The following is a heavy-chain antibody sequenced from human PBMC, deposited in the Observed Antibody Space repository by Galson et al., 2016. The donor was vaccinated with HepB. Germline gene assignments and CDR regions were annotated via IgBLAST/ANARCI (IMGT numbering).Heavy chain of an antibody. V-gene: IGHV1-58*01. CDR3: AASGNTWLYY. D-gene: IGHD6-19*01. J-gene: IGHJ4*02. Sequence: SVKVSCKASGVTFSTSAVQWVRQARGQHLEWIGWIVAGNGDTKYAQKFQERVTITRDMSTRTAYMELNSLTYEDTAVYYCAASGNTWLYYWGQGTLVTVSS. CDR1: GVTFSTSA. CDR2: IVAGNGDT.